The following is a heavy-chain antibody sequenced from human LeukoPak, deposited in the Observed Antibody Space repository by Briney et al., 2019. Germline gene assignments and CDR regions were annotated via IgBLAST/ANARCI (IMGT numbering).Heavy chain of an antibody. Sequence: SETLSLTCTVSGASITSSNHYWLWLRQPPGKGLEWIGSIYYNGITYYSLSLKSRVTISVDTSKNQFSLKLSSVTAADTAIYYCARDGRAGSLFAYWGQGTLVTVSS. V-gene: IGHV4-39*07. J-gene: IGHJ4*02. CDR1: GASITSSNHY. CDR2: IYYNGIT. CDR3: ARDGRAGSLFAY. D-gene: IGHD6-19*01.